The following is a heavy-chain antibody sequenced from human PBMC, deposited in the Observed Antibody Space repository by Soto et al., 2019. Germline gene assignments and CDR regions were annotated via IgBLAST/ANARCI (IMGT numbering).Heavy chain of an antibody. CDR1: GFTFSSYA. CDR3: AKDRTNSGSYSLDAFDI. V-gene: IGHV3-23*01. CDR2: ISGSGGST. D-gene: IGHD1-26*01. Sequence: EVQLLESGGGLVQPGGSLRLSCAASGFTFSSYAMNWVRQAPGKGLEWVSAISGSGGSTYYADSVKGRFTISRDNSKNTLYLQMNSLRAEDTAVYYCAKDRTNSGSYSLDAFDIWGQGTMVTVSS. J-gene: IGHJ3*02.